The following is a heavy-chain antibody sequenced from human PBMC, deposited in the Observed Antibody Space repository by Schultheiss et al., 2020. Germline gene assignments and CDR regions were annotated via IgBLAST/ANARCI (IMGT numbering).Heavy chain of an antibody. CDR1: GFTFSSYA. D-gene: IGHD3-22*01. J-gene: IGHJ3*02. CDR3: AKVALGTYYYDSSGYFAI. CDR2: ISGSGGST. Sequence: GGSLRLSCAASGFTFSSYAMSWVRQAPGKGLEWVSAISGSGGSTCYADSVKGRFTISRDNSKNTLYLQMNSLRAEDTAVYYCAKVALGTYYYDSSGYFAIWGKGTMVTVAS. V-gene: IGHV3-23*01.